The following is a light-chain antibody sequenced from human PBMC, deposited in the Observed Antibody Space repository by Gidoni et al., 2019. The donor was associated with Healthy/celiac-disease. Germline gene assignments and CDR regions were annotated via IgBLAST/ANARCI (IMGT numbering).Light chain of an antibody. Sequence: DIQMTQSPSSLSASVGDKVTITFRASQSSSSYLNWYQQKPWKAPKLLLYAASSLQSGVPSRFRGSGAGTDFTPTIRRLQPEDFATYFCQPSYSTVLTFGQGTKVEIK. V-gene: IGKV1-39*01. CDR2: AAS. J-gene: IGKJ1*01. CDR1: QSSSSY. CDR3: QPSYSTVLT.